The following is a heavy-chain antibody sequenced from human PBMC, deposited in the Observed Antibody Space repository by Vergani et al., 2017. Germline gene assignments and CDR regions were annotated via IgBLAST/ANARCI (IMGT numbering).Heavy chain of an antibody. D-gene: IGHD5-24*01. CDR1: GSTVSGTY. Sequence: LQLVESGGGLVQPGGSLRLSCAASGSTVSGTYMTWIRQAPGKGLEWVSYISNSGNTIEYADSVKGRFSISRDNAKSSLFLQMDSLRAEDTAVYYCARDHRDYNNYPGTFDIWGQGSMVTVSS. CDR3: ARDHRDYNNYPGTFDI. J-gene: IGHJ3*02. CDR2: ISNSGNTI. V-gene: IGHV3-11*01.